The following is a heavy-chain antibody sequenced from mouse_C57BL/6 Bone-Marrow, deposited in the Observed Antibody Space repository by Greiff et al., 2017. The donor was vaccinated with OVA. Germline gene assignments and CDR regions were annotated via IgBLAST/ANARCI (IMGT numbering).Heavy chain of an antibody. CDR3: ARVLIYYDYMDY. CDR1: GFTFSSYA. D-gene: IGHD2-4*01. J-gene: IGHJ4*01. V-gene: IGHV5-4*03. Sequence: EVKLMESGGGLVKPGGSLKLSCAASGFTFSSYAMSWVRQTPEKRLEWVATISDGGSYTYYPDNVKGRFTISRDNAKNNLYLQMSHLKSEDTAMYYCARVLIYYDYMDYWGQGTSVTVSS. CDR2: ISDGGSYT.